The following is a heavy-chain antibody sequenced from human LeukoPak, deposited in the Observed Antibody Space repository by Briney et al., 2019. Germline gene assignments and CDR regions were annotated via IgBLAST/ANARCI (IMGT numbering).Heavy chain of an antibody. CDR2: IIPIFGTA. V-gene: IGHV1-69*05. J-gene: IGHJ3*02. Sequence: ASVKVSCKASGGTFSSYAISWVRQAPGQGLEWMGGIIPIFGTANYAQKFQGRVTITTDESTSTAYMELSSLRSEDTAVYYCARDARVVPAAIGAFDIWSQGTMVTVSS. D-gene: IGHD2-2*01. CDR3: ARDARVVPAAIGAFDI. CDR1: GGTFSSYA.